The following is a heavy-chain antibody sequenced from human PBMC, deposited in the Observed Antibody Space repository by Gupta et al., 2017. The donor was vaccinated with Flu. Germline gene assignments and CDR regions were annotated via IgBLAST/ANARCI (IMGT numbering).Heavy chain of an antibody. CDR2: IIPIFGTA. V-gene: IGHV1-69*06. Sequence: PGQGLEWMGGIIPIFGTAKYAQKFQGRVTITADKSTSTAYMELSSLRSEDTAVYYCAREGYSNYLPYYGMDVWGQGTTVTVPS. J-gene: IGHJ6*02. CDR3: AREGYSNYLPYYGMDV. D-gene: IGHD4-4*01.